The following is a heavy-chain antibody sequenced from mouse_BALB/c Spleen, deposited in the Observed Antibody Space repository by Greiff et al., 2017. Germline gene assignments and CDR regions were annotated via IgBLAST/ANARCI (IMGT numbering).Heavy chain of an antibody. V-gene: IGHV5-12-1*01. J-gene: IGHJ4*01. CDR1: GFAFSSYD. CDR3: ARQADYYYGSSDY. D-gene: IGHD1-1*01. Sequence: EVKLMESGGGLVKPGGSLKLSCAASGFAFSSYDMSWVRQTPEKRLEWVAYISSGGGSTYYPDTVKGRFTISRDNAKNTLYLQMSSLKSEDTAMYYCARQADYYYGSSDYWGQGTSVTVSS. CDR2: ISSGGGST.